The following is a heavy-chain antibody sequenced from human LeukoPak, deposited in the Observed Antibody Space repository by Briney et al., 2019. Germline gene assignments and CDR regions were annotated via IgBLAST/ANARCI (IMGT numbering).Heavy chain of an antibody. CDR1: AYTLTNHY. Sequence: GASVKVSCKTSAYTLTNHYMHWVRQAPGQRLEWTGIINPSGGSTSYAQKLHGRVTLTRDTSTSTVYMELSSLTSEDTAVYYCARSDIAAAGIYWYFDLWGRGTLLTVSS. CDR2: INPSGGST. CDR3: ARSDIAAAGIYWYFDL. V-gene: IGHV1-46*01. D-gene: IGHD6-13*01. J-gene: IGHJ2*01.